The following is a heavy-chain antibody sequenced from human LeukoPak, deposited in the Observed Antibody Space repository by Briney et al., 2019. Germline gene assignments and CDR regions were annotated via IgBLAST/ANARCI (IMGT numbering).Heavy chain of an antibody. CDR2: ISSSSSTI. Sequence: GGSLRLSCAASGFTFSSYSMNWVRQAPGRGLEWVSYISSSSSTIYYADSVKGRFTISRDNAKNSLYLQMNSLRAEDTAVYYCASYYDSSGFDYWGQGTLVTVSS. V-gene: IGHV3-48*04. CDR1: GFTFSSYS. D-gene: IGHD3-22*01. CDR3: ASYYDSSGFDY. J-gene: IGHJ4*02.